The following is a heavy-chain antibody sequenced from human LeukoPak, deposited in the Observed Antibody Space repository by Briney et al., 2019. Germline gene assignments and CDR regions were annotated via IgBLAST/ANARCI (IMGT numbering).Heavy chain of an antibody. Sequence: GGSLRLSCAASGFTFSSYSMNWVRQAPGKGLEWVSSISSSSSYIYYADSVKGRFTISRDNAKNSLYLQMNSLRAEDTAVYYCARDFSLTRLERPFDYWGQGTLVTVSS. CDR3: ARDFSLTRLERPFDY. V-gene: IGHV3-21*01. CDR1: GFTFSSYS. J-gene: IGHJ4*02. D-gene: IGHD1-1*01. CDR2: ISSSSSYI.